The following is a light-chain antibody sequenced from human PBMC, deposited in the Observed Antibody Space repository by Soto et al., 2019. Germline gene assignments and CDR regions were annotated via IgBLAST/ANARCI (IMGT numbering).Light chain of an antibody. CDR1: SSDVGGYND. Sequence: QSALTQPPSASGSPGQSVAISCTGTSSDVGGYNDVSWYQQHPGKAPKLMIYEVTERLSGVPDRFSGSKSGNTASLTVSGLQADDEADYYCSSKAGSNNLGVVFGGGTQLTVL. CDR3: SSKAGSNNLGVV. J-gene: IGLJ2*01. CDR2: EVT. V-gene: IGLV2-8*01.